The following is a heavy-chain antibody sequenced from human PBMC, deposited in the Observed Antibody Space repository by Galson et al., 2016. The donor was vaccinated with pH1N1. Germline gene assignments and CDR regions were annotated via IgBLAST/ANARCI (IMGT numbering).Heavy chain of an antibody. CDR1: GFTFSSYA. D-gene: IGHD2-2*01. J-gene: IGHJ6*02. CDR3: AKDIGYCSSTSCQYYYYYGMDV. CDR2: ISGSGGST. V-gene: IGHV3-23*01. Sequence: SLRLSCAASGFTFSSYAMSWVRQAPGKGLEWVSAISGSGGSTYYADSVKGRFTISRDNSKSTLYLQMNSLRAEDTAVYYCAKDIGYCSSTSCQYYYYYGMDVWGQGTTVTVSS.